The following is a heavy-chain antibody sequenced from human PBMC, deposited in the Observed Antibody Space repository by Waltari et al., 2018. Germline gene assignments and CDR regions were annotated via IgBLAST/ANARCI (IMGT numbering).Heavy chain of an antibody. CDR3: ARGRYFDWLFHFDY. CDR2: INHSGRT. D-gene: IGHD3-9*01. J-gene: IGHJ4*02. Sequence: QVQLQQWGAGLLKPSETLSLTCAVYGGSFSGYYWSWIRQPPGKGLEWIGEINHSGRTNYNPSLKSRVTISVDTSKNQFSLKLSSVTAADTAVYYCARGRYFDWLFHFDYWGQGTLVTVSS. CDR1: GGSFSGYY. V-gene: IGHV4-34*01.